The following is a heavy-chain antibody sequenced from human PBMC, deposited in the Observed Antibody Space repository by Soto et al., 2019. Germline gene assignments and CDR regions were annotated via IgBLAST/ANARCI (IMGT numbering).Heavy chain of an antibody. J-gene: IGHJ4*02. D-gene: IGHD6-19*01. Sequence: EVQLVESGGGLVQPGGSLRLSCAASGFTFSSYWMHWVRQAPGKGLVWVSRINSDGSNTNYADSVKGRLTISRDNAKDTVYLEMNSLRAEDTAVYYCARRAKGQWLVDHWGQGTLVTVSS. V-gene: IGHV3-74*01. CDR1: GFTFSSYW. CDR3: ARRAKGQWLVDH. CDR2: INSDGSNT.